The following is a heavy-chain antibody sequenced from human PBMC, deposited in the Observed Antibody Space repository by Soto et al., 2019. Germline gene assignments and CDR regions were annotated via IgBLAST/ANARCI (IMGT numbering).Heavy chain of an antibody. CDR1: GFTFSSYD. CDR2: IGTAGDT. CDR3: ARGVTMVRGVIIDYFDY. J-gene: IGHJ4*02. D-gene: IGHD3-10*01. Sequence: GGSLRLSCAASGFTFSSYDMHWVRQATGKGLEWVSAIGTAGDTYYPGSVKGRFTISRENTKNSLYLQMNSLRAGDTAVYYCARGVTMVRGVIIDYFDYWGQGTLVTVSS. V-gene: IGHV3-13*04.